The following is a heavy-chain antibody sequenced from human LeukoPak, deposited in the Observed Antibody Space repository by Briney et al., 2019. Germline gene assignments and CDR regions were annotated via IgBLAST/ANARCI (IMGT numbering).Heavy chain of an antibody. CDR3: AKYGTSGWYAHFAF. D-gene: IGHD6-19*01. V-gene: IGHV3-23*01. J-gene: IGHJ4*02. CDR1: GFPFGNFA. CDR2: MSGSGDII. Sequence: GGSPRLSCAASGFPFGNFAMSWLRQSPGKGLEWVSGMSGSGDIIHYADSVKGRFTISRDNSRNTLYLQMNSLRAGDTAVYYCAKYGTSGWYAHFAFWGQGTLVTVSS.